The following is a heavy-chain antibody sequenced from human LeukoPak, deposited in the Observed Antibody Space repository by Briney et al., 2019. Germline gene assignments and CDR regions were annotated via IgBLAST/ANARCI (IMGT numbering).Heavy chain of an antibody. D-gene: IGHD6-13*01. CDR3: ARESGYSSSWLDY. CDR2: IYSGGST. V-gene: IGHV3-66*01. Sequence: GGSLRLSCAASGFTVSSNYMSWVRQAPGKGLEWVSVIYSGGSTYYPDSVKGRFTISRDNSKNTLYLQLNSLRAEDTAVYYCARESGYSSSWLDYWGQGTLVTVSS. CDR1: GFTVSSNY. J-gene: IGHJ4*02.